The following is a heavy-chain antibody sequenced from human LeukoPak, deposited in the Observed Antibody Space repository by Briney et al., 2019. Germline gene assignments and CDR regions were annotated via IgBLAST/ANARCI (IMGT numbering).Heavy chain of an antibody. J-gene: IGHJ4*02. CDR1: GYSFTSYW. V-gene: IGHV5-51*01. Sequence: PGESLKISCKGSGYSFTSYWIGWVRQMPGKGLEWMGIIYPGDSDTRYSPSFQGQVTISADKSISTAYLQWSGLKASDTAMYYCARGAYSYVTPPDFDYWGQGTLVTVSS. D-gene: IGHD5-18*01. CDR2: IYPGDSDT. CDR3: ARGAYSYVTPPDFDY.